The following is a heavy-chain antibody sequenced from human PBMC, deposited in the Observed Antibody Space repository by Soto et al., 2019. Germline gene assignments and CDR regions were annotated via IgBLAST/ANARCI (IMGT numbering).Heavy chain of an antibody. CDR1: GYTFISYD. CDR3: ARGRAYSAGYYHDAFDI. D-gene: IGHD3-22*01. V-gene: IGHV1-8*01. J-gene: IGHJ3*02. Sequence: QVQLVQSGAEVKKPGASVKVSCKASGYTFISYDINWVRQAPGQGLEWMGWMNPNSGNSGFAQKFQGRVTMTRNTSVTTAYLELSSLKSEDTAVYYCARGRAYSAGYYHDAFDIWGQGTRGTVSS. CDR2: MNPNSGNS.